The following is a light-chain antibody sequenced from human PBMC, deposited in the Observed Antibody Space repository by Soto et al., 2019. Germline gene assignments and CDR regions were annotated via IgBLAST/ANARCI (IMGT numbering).Light chain of an antibody. Sequence: ILMTQTPLSLSIIPGQTASISCKSSQSLLHSDGKTYFYWYVQKAGQAPQPLIYEVSNRFSGVQERFSRSGSRTDFTLNISRVEADDVGIYYCMQAIDIPWTFGQGTKVEIK. CDR3: MQAIDIPWT. CDR1: QSLLHSDGKTY. V-gene: IGKV2-29*03. CDR2: EVS. J-gene: IGKJ1*01.